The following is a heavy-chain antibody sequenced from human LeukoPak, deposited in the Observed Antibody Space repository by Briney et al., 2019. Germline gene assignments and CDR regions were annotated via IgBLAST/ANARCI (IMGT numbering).Heavy chain of an antibody. Sequence: GASVKVSCKASGYTFTDYYMHWVRQAPGQGLEWVGWLNPNSGGTNYTQKFQGRVTMTRDTSISTAYMELSRLRSDDTAVYYCARGLYYYDSSGYKYWGQGTLVTVSS. J-gene: IGHJ4*02. V-gene: IGHV1-2*02. CDR1: GYTFTDYY. CDR2: LNPNSGGT. D-gene: IGHD3-22*01. CDR3: ARGLYYYDSSGYKY.